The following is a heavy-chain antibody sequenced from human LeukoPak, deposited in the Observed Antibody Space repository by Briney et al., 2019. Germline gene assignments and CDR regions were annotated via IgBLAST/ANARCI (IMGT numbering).Heavy chain of an antibody. CDR3: ARDQCTNGVCYMGLENWFDP. CDR1: GGSNSSYY. V-gene: IGHV4-4*07. J-gene: IGHJ5*02. D-gene: IGHD2-8*01. CDR2: IYTSGST. Sequence: PSETLSLTCTVSGGSNSSYYWSWIRQPAGKGLEWIGRIYTSGSTNYNPSLKSRVTMSVDTSKNQFSLKLSSVTAADTAVYYCARDQCTNGVCYMGLENWFDPWGQGTLVTVSS.